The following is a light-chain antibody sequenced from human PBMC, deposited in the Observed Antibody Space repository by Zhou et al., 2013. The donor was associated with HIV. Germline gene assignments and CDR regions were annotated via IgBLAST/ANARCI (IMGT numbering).Light chain of an antibody. CDR1: QNINSW. CDR3: QQSYSSSPXT. V-gene: IGKV1-39*01. Sequence: DIQMTQSPSTLSASVGDRVTITCRASQNINSWLAWYQQKPGKAPKLLIYAASSLQSGVPSRFSGSGSGTDFTLTISSLQPEDFGTYYCQQSYSSSPXTFGPGTKVVYQT. CDR2: AAS. J-gene: IGKJ3*01.